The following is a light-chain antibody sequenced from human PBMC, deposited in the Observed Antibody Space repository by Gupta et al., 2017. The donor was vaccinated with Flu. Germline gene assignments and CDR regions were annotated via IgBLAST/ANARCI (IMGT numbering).Light chain of an antibody. Sequence: SSELTQDPAVSVALGQTVRLTCQGDSLRRYYASWYQQKPGQAPVLVIYGKNNRPSGIPDRFSGSSSGNTASLTITGAQAEDEADYYCNSRDSSANHRVFGGGTKLTVL. J-gene: IGLJ3*02. V-gene: IGLV3-19*01. CDR3: NSRDSSANHRV. CDR1: SLRRYY. CDR2: GKN.